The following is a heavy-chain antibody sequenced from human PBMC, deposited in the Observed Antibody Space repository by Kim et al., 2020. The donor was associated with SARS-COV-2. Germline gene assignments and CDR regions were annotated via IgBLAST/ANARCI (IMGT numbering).Heavy chain of an antibody. J-gene: IGHJ4*02. Sequence: GGSLRLSCAASGFTFSAYWMTWVRQAPGKGLACVATIKQDRSEKFYVDSVKGRFIISRDNARNSLYLQMNSLGAEDTAVYFCARDAKYGSGSYSPYYFDHWGQGALVSVSS. CDR3: ARDAKYGSGSYSPYYFDH. CDR1: GFTFSAYW. V-gene: IGHV3-7*03. CDR2: IKQDRSEK. D-gene: IGHD3-10*01.